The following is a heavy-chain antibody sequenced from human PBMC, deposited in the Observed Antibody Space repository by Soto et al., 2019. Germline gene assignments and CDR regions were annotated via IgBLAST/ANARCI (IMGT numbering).Heavy chain of an antibody. CDR1: GYTFSSYA. Sequence: QVQLVQSGAEVKKPGASVKVSCKASGYTFSSYAISWVRQAPGQGLEWMGWIITYNGNTNYAQKLQGIVTMTTDTSTTTAYMDLRSLRSEDTAVYYCARTGPPVDYWGQGTLVTVSS. V-gene: IGHV1-18*01. CDR2: IITYNGNT. CDR3: ARTGPPVDY. J-gene: IGHJ4*02.